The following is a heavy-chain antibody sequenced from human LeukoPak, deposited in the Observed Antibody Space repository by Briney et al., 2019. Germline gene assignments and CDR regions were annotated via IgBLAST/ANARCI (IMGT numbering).Heavy chain of an antibody. CDR3: ARSGITMVRGVNAFDT. CDR1: GGSISSYY. Sequence: SETLSLTSTVSGGSISSYYWSWIRQPPGKGLEWIGYIYYSGSTNYNPSLKSRVTISVDTSKNQFSLKLSSVTAADTAVYYCARSGITMVRGVNAFDTWGQGTMVTVSS. CDR2: IYYSGST. J-gene: IGHJ3*02. V-gene: IGHV4-59*08. D-gene: IGHD3-10*01.